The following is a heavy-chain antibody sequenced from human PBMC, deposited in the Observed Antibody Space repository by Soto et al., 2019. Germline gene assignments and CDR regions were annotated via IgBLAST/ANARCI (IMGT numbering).Heavy chain of an antibody. V-gene: IGHV1-69*13. CDR2: IIPIFGTA. CDR1: GGTFSSYA. CDR3: ARVPRGSYRFPYYYYGMDV. Sequence: GASVKVSCKASGGTFSSYAISWVRQAPGQGLEWMGGIIPIFGTANYAQKFQGRVTITADESTSTAYMELSSLRSEDTAVYYCARVPRGSYRFPYYYYGMDVWGQGTTVTVS. D-gene: IGHD3-16*02. J-gene: IGHJ6*02.